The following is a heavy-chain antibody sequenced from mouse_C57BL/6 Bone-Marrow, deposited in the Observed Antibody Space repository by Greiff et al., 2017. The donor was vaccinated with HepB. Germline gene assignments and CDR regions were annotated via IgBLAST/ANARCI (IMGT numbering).Heavy chain of an antibody. J-gene: IGHJ3*01. CDR1: GYTFTDYY. D-gene: IGHD1-1*01. CDR3: ARARYYGPFAY. Sequence: QVHVKQSGAELVRPGASVKLSCKASGYTFTDYYINWVKQRPGQGLEWIARIYPGSGNTYYNEKFKGKATLTAEKSSSTAYMQLSSLTSEDSAVYFCARARYYGPFAYWGRGTLVTVSA. V-gene: IGHV1-76*01. CDR2: IYPGSGNT.